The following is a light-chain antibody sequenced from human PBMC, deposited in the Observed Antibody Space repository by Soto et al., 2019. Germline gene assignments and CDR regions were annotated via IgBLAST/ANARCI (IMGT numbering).Light chain of an antibody. CDR3: SSYTSNNTQV. V-gene: IGLV2-14*01. CDR2: EVS. Sequence: QSVLTQPASVSGSPGQSITISCTGTSSDVGGYKYVSWYQQHPGKAPKLMIFEVSNRPSGVSNRFSGSKSGNTASLTISGLQAEDEADYYCSSYTSNNTQVFGPGTKVTVL. CDR1: SSDVGGYKY. J-gene: IGLJ1*01.